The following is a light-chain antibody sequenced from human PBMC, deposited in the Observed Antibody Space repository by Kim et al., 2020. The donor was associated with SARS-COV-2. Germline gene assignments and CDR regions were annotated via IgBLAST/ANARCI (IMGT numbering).Light chain of an antibody. Sequence: ASLKLTCTLSSGHSSYAIAWHQQQPEKGPRYLMKLNSDGSHYKGDGIPDRFSGSSSGAERYLTISSLQSEDEADYYCQTWGTGMGVFGGGTQLTVL. CDR2: LNSDGSH. CDR1: SGHSSYA. CDR3: QTWGTGMGV. V-gene: IGLV4-69*01. J-gene: IGLJ3*02.